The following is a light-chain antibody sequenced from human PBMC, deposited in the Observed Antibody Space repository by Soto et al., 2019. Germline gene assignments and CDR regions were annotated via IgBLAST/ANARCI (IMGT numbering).Light chain of an antibody. CDR2: DSS. CDR1: QSISSY. Sequence: IVLTQSPATLSLSPGERATLSCRASQSISSYFAWYQQKPGQAPRLLIYDSSNRATGIPARFSGSGSGTDFTLTISSLEAEDFAVYYCHQRNNWPFTFGPGTKVDLK. V-gene: IGKV3-11*01. J-gene: IGKJ3*01. CDR3: HQRNNWPFT.